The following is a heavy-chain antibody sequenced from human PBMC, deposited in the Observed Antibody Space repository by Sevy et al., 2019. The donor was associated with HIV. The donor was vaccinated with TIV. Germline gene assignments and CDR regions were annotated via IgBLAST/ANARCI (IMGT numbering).Heavy chain of an antibody. J-gene: IGHJ4*02. D-gene: IGHD6-19*01. Sequence: GGSLRLSCAASGFTFDDYTMHWVRQAPGKGLEWVSLISWDGGSTYYADSVKGRFTISRDNSKNSQYLQMNSLRTEDTALYYCAKDKGSGWYYFDYWGQGTLVTVSS. CDR1: GFTFDDYT. V-gene: IGHV3-43*01. CDR3: AKDKGSGWYYFDY. CDR2: ISWDGGST.